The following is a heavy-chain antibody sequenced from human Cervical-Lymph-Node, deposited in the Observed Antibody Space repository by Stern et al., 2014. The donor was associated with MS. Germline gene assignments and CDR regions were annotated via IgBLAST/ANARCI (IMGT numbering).Heavy chain of an antibody. D-gene: IGHD6-6*01. V-gene: IGHV4-61*02. Sequence: QLQLQESGPGLVKPSQTLSLTCTVSGDSVSSGSHYWSWVRQPAGKGLEWIGRIYTGGITNNTPSLKSRVTIPLDPPKTQSPLKLASVTATDTAVYYCARLGIASRPYFYGMDVWGQGTTVIVSS. J-gene: IGHJ6*02. CDR3: ARLGIASRPYFYGMDV. CDR1: GDSVSSGSHY. CDR2: IYTGGIT.